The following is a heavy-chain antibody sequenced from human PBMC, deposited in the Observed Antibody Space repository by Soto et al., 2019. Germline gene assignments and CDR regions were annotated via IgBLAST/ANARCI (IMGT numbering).Heavy chain of an antibody. CDR3: ATVHRNSRSFDY. CDR2: TGGNGRTT. CDR1: GFTFSISA. V-gene: IGHV3-23*01. Sequence: EVQLLESGGDLVQPGGSLRLSCGASGFTFSISAMSWVRQAPGKGLEWVSTTGGNGRTTYYADSVKGRFTVSRDNSKNTLDLQMSSLRAEDSAVYYCATVHRNSRSFDYWGQGTLVTVSS. J-gene: IGHJ4*02.